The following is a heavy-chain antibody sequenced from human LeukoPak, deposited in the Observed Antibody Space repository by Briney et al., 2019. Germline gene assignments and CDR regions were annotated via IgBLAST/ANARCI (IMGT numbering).Heavy chain of an antibody. CDR2: MNPNSGNT. V-gene: IGHV1-8*01. Sequence: ASVKVSCKASGYTFTSYDINWVRQATGQGLEWMGWMNPNSGNTGYAQKFQGRVTMTRDTSISTSYMELSRLTSDDTAVYYCAREEGDGYNWGTWFDPWGQGTLVTVSS. CDR3: AREEGDGYNWGTWFDP. CDR1: GYTFTSYD. J-gene: IGHJ5*02. D-gene: IGHD5-24*01.